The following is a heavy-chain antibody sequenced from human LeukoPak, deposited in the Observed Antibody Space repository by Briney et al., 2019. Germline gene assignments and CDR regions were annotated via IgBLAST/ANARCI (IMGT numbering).Heavy chain of an antibody. Sequence: SETLSLTCAVYGGSFSGDYWSWIRQPPGKGLEWIAEINHSGNTNYNPSLKSRVTISVDTSKNQFSLNLISLTAADTAVYYCARVGCSGGTCYSRDFDFWGQGNLVTVSS. CDR2: INHSGNT. CDR3: ARVGCSGGTCYSRDFDF. V-gene: IGHV4-34*01. D-gene: IGHD2-15*01. J-gene: IGHJ4*02. CDR1: GGSFSGDY.